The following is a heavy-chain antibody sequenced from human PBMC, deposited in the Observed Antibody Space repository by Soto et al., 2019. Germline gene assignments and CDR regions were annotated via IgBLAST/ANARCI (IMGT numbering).Heavy chain of an antibody. CDR2: IYSGGST. V-gene: IGHV3-53*04. CDR1: GFTVSSNY. D-gene: IGHD1-1*01. J-gene: IGHJ6*03. CDR3: ARQLTNRPPGYYYYMDV. Sequence: GGSLRLSCAASGFTVSSNYMSWVRQAPGKGLEWVSVIYSGGSTYYADSVKGRFTISRHNSKNTLYLQMNSLRAEDTAVYYCARQLTNRPPGYYYYMDVWGKGTTVTVSS.